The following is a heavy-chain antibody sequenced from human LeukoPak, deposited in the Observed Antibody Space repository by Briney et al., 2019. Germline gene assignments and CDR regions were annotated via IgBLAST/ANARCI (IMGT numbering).Heavy chain of an antibody. CDR1: GFTLNNYG. CDR3: AKDEGGPEGVINAHAFDI. Sequence: PGGSLRLSCAASGFTLNNYGMHWVRQAPGKGLEWVALILYDGTNKYYADSVKGRFTISRDNSNNTLYLGMNSLRPEDSAVYHCAKDEGGPEGVINAHAFDIWGQGTMVTVSS. V-gene: IGHV3-30*02. CDR2: ILYDGTNK. D-gene: IGHD3-10*01. J-gene: IGHJ3*02.